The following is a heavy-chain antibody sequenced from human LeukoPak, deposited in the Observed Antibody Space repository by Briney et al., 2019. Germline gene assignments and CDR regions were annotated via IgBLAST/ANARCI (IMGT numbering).Heavy chain of an antibody. CDR1: GGSISSSNW. V-gene: IGHV4-4*02. J-gene: IGHJ4*02. CDR2: IYHTGST. Sequence: SGTLSLTCVVSGGSISSSNWWSWVRQPPGKGLEWIAEIYHTGSTNYNPSLESRVTISIDKSKNQFPLNLSSVTAADTAVYYCAREEFGEDYWGQGTLVTVSS. CDR3: AREEFGEDY. D-gene: IGHD3-10*01.